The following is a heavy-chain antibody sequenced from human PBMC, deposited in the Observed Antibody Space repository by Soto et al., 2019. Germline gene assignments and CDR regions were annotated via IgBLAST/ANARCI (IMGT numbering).Heavy chain of an antibody. V-gene: IGHV4-30-2*01. CDR3: ARVWGRQWLDRNWFDP. CDR2: IYHSGST. J-gene: IGHJ5*02. D-gene: IGHD6-19*01. CDR1: GGSISSGGYS. Sequence: PSETLSLTCAVSGGSISSGGYSWSWIRQPPGKGLEWIGYIYHSGSTYYNPSLKSRVTISVDRSNNQFSLKLSSVTAADTAVYYCARVWGRQWLDRNWFDPWGQGTLVTVSS.